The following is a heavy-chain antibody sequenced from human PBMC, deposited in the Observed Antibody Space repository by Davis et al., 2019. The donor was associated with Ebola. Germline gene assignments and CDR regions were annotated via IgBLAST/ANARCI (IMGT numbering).Heavy chain of an antibody. V-gene: IGHV1-8*01. CDR3: ARNNWGSVNFDY. Sequence: AASVKVSCKASGYTFTSYDINWMRQATGQGLEWMGWMNPNSGNTGYAQKFQGRVTMTRNTSISTAYMELSSLRSEDTAVYYCARNNWGSVNFDYWGQGTLVTVSS. CDR1: GYTFTSYD. J-gene: IGHJ4*02. D-gene: IGHD7-27*01. CDR2: MNPNSGNT.